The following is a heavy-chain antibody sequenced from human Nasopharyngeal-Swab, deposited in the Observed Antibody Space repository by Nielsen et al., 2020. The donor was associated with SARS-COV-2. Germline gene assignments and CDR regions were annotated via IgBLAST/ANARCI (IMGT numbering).Heavy chain of an antibody. V-gene: IGHV3-33*01. CDR1: GFTFSSYG. J-gene: IGHJ5*02. CDR3: ASHGDSYPSA. Sequence: GESLKISCAASGFTFSSYGMHWVRQAPGKGLEWVAVIWYDGSNKYYADSVKGRFTISRENSKNTLYLQMNSLRAEDTAVYYCASHGDSYPSAWGQGTLVTVSS. D-gene: IGHD5-18*01. CDR2: IWYDGSNK.